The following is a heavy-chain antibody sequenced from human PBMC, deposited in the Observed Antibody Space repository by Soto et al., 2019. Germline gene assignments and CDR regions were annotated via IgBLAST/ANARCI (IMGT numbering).Heavy chain of an antibody. D-gene: IGHD2-21*01. V-gene: IGHV3-7*01. J-gene: IGHJ5*02. CDR2: IKQDGSER. CDR3: ASARHIGP. Sequence: MNWVRQAPGKGPEWVANIKQDGSERNYVDSVKGRFTISRDNAENSLYLQMNSLRVEDTGVYYCASARHIGPWGQGTLVTVSS.